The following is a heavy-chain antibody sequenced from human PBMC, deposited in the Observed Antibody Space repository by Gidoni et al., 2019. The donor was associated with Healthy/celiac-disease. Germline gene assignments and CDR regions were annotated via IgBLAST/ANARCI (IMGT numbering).Heavy chain of an antibody. J-gene: IGHJ4*02. CDR1: GRSISSSSYY. Sequence: QLQLQESGPGLVKPSETLSLTCTASGRSISSSSYYWGWIRQPPGKGLEWIGSIYYSGSTYYNPSLKSRVTISVDTSKIQFSLKLSAVTAADTAVYYCATSRAVAGTLHSIDYWGQGTLVTVSS. CDR2: IYYSGST. CDR3: ATSRAVAGTLHSIDY. D-gene: IGHD6-19*01. V-gene: IGHV4-39*01.